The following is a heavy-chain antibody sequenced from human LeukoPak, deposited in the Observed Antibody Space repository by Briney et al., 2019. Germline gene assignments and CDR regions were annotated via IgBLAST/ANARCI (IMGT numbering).Heavy chain of an antibody. CDR2: IYYSGNT. D-gene: IGHD4-17*01. Sequence: SETLSLTCTVSGGSISDYYWNWIRRSPGKGLEWIGSIYYSGNTKYNPSLKSRVTISVDTSKIQFSLKLRSVTAADTAVYYCARDRGLDYGDYEGKNYGMDVWGQGTTVTVSS. V-gene: IGHV4-59*01. J-gene: IGHJ6*02. CDR1: GGSISDYY. CDR3: ARDRGLDYGDYEGKNYGMDV.